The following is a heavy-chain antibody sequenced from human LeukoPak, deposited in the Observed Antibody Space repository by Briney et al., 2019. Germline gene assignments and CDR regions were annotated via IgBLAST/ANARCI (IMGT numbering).Heavy chain of an antibody. J-gene: IGHJ4*02. D-gene: IGHD3-3*01. CDR3: ARDWHQWYDFVFHPYYFDY. CDR1: GYTFTSYY. V-gene: IGHV1-46*01. CDR2: INPSGGST. Sequence: ASVKVSCKASGYTFTSYYMHWVRQAPGQGLEWMGIINPSGGSTSYAQKFQGRVTMTRDTSTSTAYMELSSLRSEDTAVYYCARDWHQWYDFVFHPYYFDYWGQGTLVTVSS.